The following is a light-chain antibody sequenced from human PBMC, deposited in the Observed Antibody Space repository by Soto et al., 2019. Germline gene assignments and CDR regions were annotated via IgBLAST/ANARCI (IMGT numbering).Light chain of an antibody. CDR1: SSNIGHNT. J-gene: IGLJ7*01. Sequence: QSVLTQPPSASGTPGQRVTISCSGSSSNIGHNTVNWYQQLPGTAPKLLIYGNNQRPSGVPDRFSGSKSGTSASLAISGLQSEDEADYYCAAWDDSLNGVVFGGGTQLTVL. V-gene: IGLV1-44*01. CDR2: GNN. CDR3: AAWDDSLNGVV.